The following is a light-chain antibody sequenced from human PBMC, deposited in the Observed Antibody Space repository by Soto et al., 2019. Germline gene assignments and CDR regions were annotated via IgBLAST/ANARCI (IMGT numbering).Light chain of an antibody. CDR2: AAS. CDR1: QGIAKS. J-gene: IGKJ5*01. V-gene: IGKV1D-16*01. CDR3: QQYISYPIT. Sequence: DLPMTQSPSSLSASVGDRVTITCRASQGIAKSLAWYQQKPEKAPKSLIYAASNLQSGVPSRFSGSGSGTEFTLTISSLQPEDFATYYCQQYISYPITFGQGTRLEIK.